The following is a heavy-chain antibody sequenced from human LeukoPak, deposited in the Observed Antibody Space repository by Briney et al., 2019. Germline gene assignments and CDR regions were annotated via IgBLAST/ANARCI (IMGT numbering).Heavy chain of an antibody. V-gene: IGHV3-30*18. CDR1: GFTFSSYG. Sequence: GRSLRLSCAASGFTFSSYGMHWVRQAPGKGLEWVAVISYDGSNKYYADSVKGRFTISRDNSKNTLYLQMNSLRAEDTAVYYCAKVNYYDSSALDYWGQGTLVTVSS. D-gene: IGHD3-22*01. CDR2: ISYDGSNK. CDR3: AKVNYYDSSALDY. J-gene: IGHJ4*02.